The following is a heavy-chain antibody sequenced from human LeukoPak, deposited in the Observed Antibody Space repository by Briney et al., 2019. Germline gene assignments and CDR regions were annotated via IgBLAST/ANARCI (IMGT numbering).Heavy chain of an antibody. CDR1: GFTFSSYS. J-gene: IGHJ4*02. Sequence: GGSLRPSCAASGFTFSSYSMNWVRQAPGKGLEWVSYISSSSSTIYYADSVKGRFTISRDNAKNSLYLQMNSLRAEDTAVYYCADLGGGRGNWGQGTLVTVSS. D-gene: IGHD3-16*01. CDR2: ISSSSSTI. CDR3: ADLGGGRGN. V-gene: IGHV3-48*01.